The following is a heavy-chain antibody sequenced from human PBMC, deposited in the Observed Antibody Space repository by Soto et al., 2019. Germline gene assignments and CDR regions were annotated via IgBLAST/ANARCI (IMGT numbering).Heavy chain of an antibody. Sequence: QMQLVQSGPEVKKPGTSVRVSCKASGFTSGFTFTNSAVQWVRQTRGQRLEWIGRIVVGSGNTNYAQRLQERVTLARDMSTSTAYLELSSLRSEDTAVYYCAAVPFHYVPGGYYFDFWGQGTLVTVSS. CDR1: GFTSGFTFTNSA. CDR3: AAVPFHYVPGGYYFDF. D-gene: IGHD3-10*02. CDR2: IVVGSGNT. J-gene: IGHJ4*02. V-gene: IGHV1-58*01.